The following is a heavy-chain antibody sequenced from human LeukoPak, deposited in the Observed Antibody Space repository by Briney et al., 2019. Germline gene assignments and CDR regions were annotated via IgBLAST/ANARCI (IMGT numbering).Heavy chain of an antibody. D-gene: IGHD4-17*01. CDR2: VNPNSGGT. J-gene: IGHJ4*02. V-gene: IGHV1-2*02. Sequence: ASVKVSCKTSGYTFTDHYMHWMRQAPAQGLEWIGWVNPNSGGTNYAQRFQGRVTMTRGTTINKAYMELTRLRSGDTAVYYCATSTVTNYFDYWGQGTLVTVSS. CDR3: ATSTVTNYFDY. CDR1: GYTFTDHY.